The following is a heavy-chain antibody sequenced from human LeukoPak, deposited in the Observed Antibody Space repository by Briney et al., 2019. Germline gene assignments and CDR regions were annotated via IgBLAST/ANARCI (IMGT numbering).Heavy chain of an antibody. Sequence: AGGSLRLSCAASGFTLSTYSMNWVRQAPGKGLEWVSSISRTTIYIYYADSVKGRFTISRDNAKNSLYLQMNSLRAEDTAVYFCARGGVGLVIIPGWEYDYYGMDVWGQGTTVTVSS. D-gene: IGHD3/OR15-3a*01. CDR3: ARGGVGLVIIPGWEYDYYGMDV. V-gene: IGHV3-21*01. CDR2: ISRTTIYI. J-gene: IGHJ6*02. CDR1: GFTLSTYS.